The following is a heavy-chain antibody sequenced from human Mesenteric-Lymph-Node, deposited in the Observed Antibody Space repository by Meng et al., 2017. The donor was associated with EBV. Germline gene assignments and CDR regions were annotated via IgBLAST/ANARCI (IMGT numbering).Heavy chain of an antibody. Sequence: QVQLQLSGPGLVKPSETLSLTCDVSGGSVSSKNWWSWVRQSPGKGLEWIGEIFHSGSTNYSPSLQSRVTISMDKSRNQFSLTLNSVTAADTAMYYCARVYNSASSGYFYFFDYWGQGALVTVSS. J-gene: IGHJ4*02. CDR3: ARVYNSASSGYFYFFDY. V-gene: IGHV4-4*02. CDR2: IFHSGST. CDR1: GGSVSSKNW. D-gene: IGHD3-22*01.